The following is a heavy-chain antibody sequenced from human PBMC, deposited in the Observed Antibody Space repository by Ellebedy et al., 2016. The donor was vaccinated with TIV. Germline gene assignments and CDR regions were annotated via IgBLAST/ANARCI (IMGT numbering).Heavy chain of an antibody. CDR1: GGSISRTTSY. CDR2: IYYRGTT. J-gene: IGHJ5*01. CDR3: ARQRDLAYDS. D-gene: IGHD3-16*01. V-gene: IGHV4-39*01. Sequence: SETLSLXXTVSGGSISRTTSYWGWIRQPPGKGLEWIGSIYYRGTTYYNPSLKSRLIISVDTSKNQFSLNLTSVTAADTAVYYCARQRDLAYDSWGQGILVTVSS.